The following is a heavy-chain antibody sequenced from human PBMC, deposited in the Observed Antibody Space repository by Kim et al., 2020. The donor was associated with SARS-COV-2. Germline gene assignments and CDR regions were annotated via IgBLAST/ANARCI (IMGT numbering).Heavy chain of an antibody. V-gene: IGHV1-69*13. D-gene: IGHD6-19*01. CDR3: ARARGYSSGWYPPHFDY. CDR2: IIPIFGTA. J-gene: IGHJ4*02. CDR1: GGTFSSYA. Sequence: SVKVSCKASGGTFSSYAISWVRQAPGQGLEWMGGIIPIFGTANYAQKFQGRVTITADESTSTAYMELSSLRSEDTAVYYCARARGYSSGWYPPHFDYWGQGTLVTVSS.